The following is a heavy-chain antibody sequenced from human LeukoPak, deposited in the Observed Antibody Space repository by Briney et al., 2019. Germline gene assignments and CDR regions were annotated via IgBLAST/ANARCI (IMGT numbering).Heavy chain of an antibody. D-gene: IGHD3-22*01. CDR2: ISGSGGST. J-gene: IGHJ6*03. Sequence: GGTLRLSCAASGFTFSSYGMSWVRQAPGKGLEWVSAISGSGGSTYYADSVRGRFTISRDNSKNTLFLQMNSLRAEDTAVYYCARALGSVVTPFYYYYYYMDVWGKGTAVTVSS. CDR3: ARALGSVVTPFYYYYYYMDV. CDR1: GFTFSSYG. V-gene: IGHV3-23*01.